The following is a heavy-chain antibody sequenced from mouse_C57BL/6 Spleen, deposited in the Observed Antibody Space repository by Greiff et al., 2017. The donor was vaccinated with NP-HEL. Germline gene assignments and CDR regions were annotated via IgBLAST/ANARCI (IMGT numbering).Heavy chain of an antibody. CDR1: GYTFTSYW. CDR2: IHPSDSDT. Sequence: VQLQQPGAELVKPGASVKVSCKASGYTFTSYWMHWVKQRPGQGLEWIGRIHPSDSDTNYNQKFKGKATLTVDKSSSTAYIQLSSLTSEDSAVYYCAIEDWLYYAMDYWGQGTSVTVSS. V-gene: IGHV1-74*01. D-gene: IGHD4-1*01. CDR3: AIEDWLYYAMDY. J-gene: IGHJ4*01.